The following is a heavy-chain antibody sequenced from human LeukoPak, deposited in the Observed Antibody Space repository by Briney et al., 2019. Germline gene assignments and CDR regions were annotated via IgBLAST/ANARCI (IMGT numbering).Heavy chain of an antibody. CDR3: ARVPPHTAMDPSAY. J-gene: IGHJ4*02. V-gene: IGHV1-3*01. D-gene: IGHD5-18*01. CDR1: GYTFTSYA. Sequence: ASVKVSCKASGYTFTSYAMHWVRQAPGQRLEWMGWINAGNGNTKYSQKFQGRVTITRDTSTSTVYMELSSLRSEDTAVYYCARVPPHTAMDPSAYWGQGTLVTVSS. CDR2: INAGNGNT.